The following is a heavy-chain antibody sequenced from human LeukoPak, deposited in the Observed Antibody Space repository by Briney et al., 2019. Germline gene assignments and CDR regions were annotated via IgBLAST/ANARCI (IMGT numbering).Heavy chain of an antibody. D-gene: IGHD2-15*01. J-gene: IGHJ5*02. CDR3: ARDREGDCSGGSCYWSANWFDP. Sequence: PGGSLRLSCPASGFTFSSYGMHWVRQAPGKGLEWVAVISYDGSNKYYADSVKGLFTISRDNSKNTLYLQMNSLRAEDTAVYYCARDREGDCSGGSCYWSANWFDPWGQGTLVTVSS. CDR2: ISYDGSNK. V-gene: IGHV3-30*03. CDR1: GFTFSSYG.